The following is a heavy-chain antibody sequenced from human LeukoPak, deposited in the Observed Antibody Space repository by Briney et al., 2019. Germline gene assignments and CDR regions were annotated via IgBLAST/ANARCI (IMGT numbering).Heavy chain of an antibody. D-gene: IGHD5-24*01. CDR2: IYPGDSDT. V-gene: IGHV5-51*01. Sequence: GESLKISYKASGYSFTSYWIGWVRQMPGKGLEWMGIIYPGDSDTRYSPSVQGQVTISVDKSISTAYLQWSSLKASDTAMYYCARPRDGYNSDAFDIWGQGTMVTVSS. J-gene: IGHJ3*02. CDR3: ARPRDGYNSDAFDI. CDR1: GYSFTSYW.